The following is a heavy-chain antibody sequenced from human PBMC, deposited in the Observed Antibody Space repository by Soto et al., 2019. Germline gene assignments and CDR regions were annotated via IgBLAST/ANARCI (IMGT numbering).Heavy chain of an antibody. CDR3: ARDRSGAANYYVDY. CDR1: GYTFTSYA. V-gene: IGHV1-3*01. J-gene: IGHJ4*02. D-gene: IGHD6-25*01. CDR2: INAGNGNT. Sequence: ASVKVSCKASGYTFTSYAMHWVHQAPGQRLEWMGWINAGNGNTKYSQKFQGRVTITRDTSASTAYMELSSLRSEDTAVYYCARDRSGAANYYVDYWGQGTLVTVSS.